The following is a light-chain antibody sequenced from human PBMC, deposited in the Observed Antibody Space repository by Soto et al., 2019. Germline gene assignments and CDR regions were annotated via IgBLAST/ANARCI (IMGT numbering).Light chain of an antibody. V-gene: IGLV3-21*04. Sequence: SYELTQPPSVSVAPGKTASITCGGNNSGGKGVHCYQQKPGQAPVLVIYFDSVRPSGIPERFSGSNAGNTATLTVSRVEAGDEADYYCQVWDSSGDRVVFGGGTKVTVL. CDR2: FDS. CDR3: QVWDSSGDRVV. CDR1: NSGGKG. J-gene: IGLJ2*01.